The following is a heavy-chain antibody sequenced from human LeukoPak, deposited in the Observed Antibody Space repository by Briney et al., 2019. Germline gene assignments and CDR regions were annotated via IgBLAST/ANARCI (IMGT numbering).Heavy chain of an antibody. Sequence: PGGSLRLSCAASGFTFSSYAMHWVRQAPGKGLEWVAVISYDGSNKYYADSVKGRFTISRDNSKNTLFLQMNSLRAEDTAVYYCARDIYASGSYYFDYWGQGTLVTVSS. CDR1: GFTFSSYA. CDR2: ISYDGSNK. CDR3: ARDIYASGSYYFDY. J-gene: IGHJ4*02. V-gene: IGHV3-30*14. D-gene: IGHD3-10*01.